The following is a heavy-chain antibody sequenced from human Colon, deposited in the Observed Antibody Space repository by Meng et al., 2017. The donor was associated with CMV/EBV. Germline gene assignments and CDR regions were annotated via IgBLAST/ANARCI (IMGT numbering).Heavy chain of an antibody. CDR2: ISYDGSNK. D-gene: IGHD3-22*01. CDR3: AKDPGLGDSSSYAFFYYYGMDV. J-gene: IGHJ6*02. V-gene: IGHV3-30*04. Sequence: GESLKISCAASGFTFSSYAMHWVRQAPGKGLEWVAVISYDGSNKYYADSVKGRFTISRDNSKNTLYLQMNSLRAEDTAVYYCAKDPGLGDSSSYAFFYYYGMDVWGQGTTVTVSS. CDR1: GFTFSSYA.